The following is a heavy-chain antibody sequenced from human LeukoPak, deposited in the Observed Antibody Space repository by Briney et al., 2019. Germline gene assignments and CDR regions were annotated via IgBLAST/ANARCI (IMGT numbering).Heavy chain of an antibody. Sequence: PSGSLRLSCAASGVTFSSYRMYWVCQGPRQGLGWVSRINTDGSSTSYANSVKSRLTTSTDNATNTQYLHMNSLRADDTAVYYCAFTVYSGSYLGYYYLYMDVWGKGTTVTVSS. D-gene: IGHD1-26*01. CDR2: INTDGSST. CDR3: AFTVYSGSYLGYYYLYMDV. CDR1: GVTFSSYR. J-gene: IGHJ6*03. V-gene: IGHV3-74*01.